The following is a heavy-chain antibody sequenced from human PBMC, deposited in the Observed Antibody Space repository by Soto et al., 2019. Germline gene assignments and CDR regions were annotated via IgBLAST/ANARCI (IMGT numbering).Heavy chain of an antibody. CDR2: IYHSGST. Sequence: PSETLSLTCAVSGGSISSGGYSWSWIRQPPGKGLEWIGYIYHSGSTYYNPSLKSRVTISVDRSKNQFSLKLSSVTAADTAVYYCARVGYCISTSCYTHFDYWGQGTLVTVSS. CDR1: GGSISSGGYS. CDR3: ARVGYCISTSCYTHFDY. J-gene: IGHJ4*02. D-gene: IGHD2-2*02. V-gene: IGHV4-30-2*01.